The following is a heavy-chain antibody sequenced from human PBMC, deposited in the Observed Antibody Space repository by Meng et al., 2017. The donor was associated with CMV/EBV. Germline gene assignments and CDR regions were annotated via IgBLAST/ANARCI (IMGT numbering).Heavy chain of an antibody. Sequence: CAASGFTFDDYGMSWVRQAPGKGLEWVSGINWNGGSTGYADSAKGRFTISRDNAKNSLYLQMNSLRAEDTALYHCARGRAAAVALFDYWGQGTLVTVSS. CDR3: ARGRAAAVALFDY. V-gene: IGHV3-20*01. CDR2: INWNGGST. CDR1: GFTFDDYG. J-gene: IGHJ4*02. D-gene: IGHD6-19*01.